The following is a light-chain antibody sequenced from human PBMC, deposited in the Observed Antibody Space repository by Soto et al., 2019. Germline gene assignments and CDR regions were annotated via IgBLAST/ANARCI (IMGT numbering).Light chain of an antibody. Sequence: EIVLTQSPGTLSLSPGERGTLPCRASQSVSSSYLAWYQQKPGQAPRLLIYDASNRATGIPARVSGSGSGTDFTLTISSLEPEDFAVYYCQQRSNWPITFGQGTRLEIK. CDR1: QSVSSSY. CDR2: DAS. V-gene: IGKV3D-20*02. CDR3: QQRSNWPIT. J-gene: IGKJ5*01.